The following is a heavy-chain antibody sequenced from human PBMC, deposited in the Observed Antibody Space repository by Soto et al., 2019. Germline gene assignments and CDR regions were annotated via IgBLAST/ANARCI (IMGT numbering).Heavy chain of an antibody. V-gene: IGHV3-64*01. CDR2: ISSNGGST. D-gene: IGHD6-13*01. J-gene: IGHJ4*02. CDR3: AGQSYSSYYFDY. CDR1: GFTFSSYA. Sequence: EVQLVESGGGLVQPGGSLRLSCAASGFTFSSYAMHWVRQAPGKGLEYVSAISSNGGSTYYANSVKGRFTISRDNSKNTLYLQMGSLRAEDMAVYYCAGQSYSSYYFDYWGQGTLVTVSS.